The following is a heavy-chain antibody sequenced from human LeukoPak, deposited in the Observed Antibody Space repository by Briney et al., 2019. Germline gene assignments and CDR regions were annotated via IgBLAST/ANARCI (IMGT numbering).Heavy chain of an antibody. CDR3: AKAMVITMVRGVPVY. Sequence: GGSLRLSCAASGFTFTDYWMTWVRQAPGKGLEWVSAISGSGGSTYYAGSVKGRFTISRDNSKNTLYLQMNSLRAEDTAVYYCAKAMVITMVRGVPVYWGQGTLVTVSS. D-gene: IGHD3-10*01. V-gene: IGHV3-23*01. CDR1: GFTFTDYW. J-gene: IGHJ4*02. CDR2: ISGSGGST.